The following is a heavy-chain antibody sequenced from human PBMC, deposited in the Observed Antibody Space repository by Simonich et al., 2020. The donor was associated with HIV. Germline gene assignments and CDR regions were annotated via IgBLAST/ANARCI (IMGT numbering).Heavy chain of an antibody. CDR2: INQSGRT. J-gene: IGHJ3*02. V-gene: IGHV4-34*01. CDR3: ARRVYYYDSSDYLVPDALDI. CDR1: GGSFSGYY. Sequence: QVQLQQWGAGLLKPSETLSLTCGVYGGSFSGYYWSWIRQPPGKGLEWIGEINQSGRTNYNLSLKSRVTISEDTSKNQFSLKLSSVTAADTAVYYCARRVYYYDSSDYLVPDALDIWGRGTMVIVSS. D-gene: IGHD3-22*01.